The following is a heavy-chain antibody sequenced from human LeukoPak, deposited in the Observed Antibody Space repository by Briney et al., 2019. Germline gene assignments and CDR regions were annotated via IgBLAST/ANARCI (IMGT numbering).Heavy chain of an antibody. D-gene: IGHD2-2*01. CDR1: GFTFSSYA. CDR2: ISSSGGGT. CDR3: ARRYCSSTSCYVNDY. J-gene: IGHJ4*02. Sequence: GGSLRLSCAASGFTFSSYAMSWVRQAPGKGLEWVSTISSSGGGTYYADSVKGRFTISRDNSKNSLYLQMNSLRAEDTAVYYCARRYCSSTSCYVNDYWGQGTLVTVSS. V-gene: IGHV3-23*01.